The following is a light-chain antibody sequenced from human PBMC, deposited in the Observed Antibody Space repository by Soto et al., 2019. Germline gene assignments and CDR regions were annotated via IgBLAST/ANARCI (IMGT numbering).Light chain of an antibody. CDR2: DVS. CDR1: SSDVGGYNY. V-gene: IGLV2-11*01. CDR3: CSYAGSYGV. J-gene: IGLJ2*01. Sequence: QSALTQPRSVSGSPGQSVTDSCTGTSSDVGGYNYVSWYQQHPGKAPKLMIYDVSKRPSGVPDRFSGSKSGNTASLTISGLQAEDEADYYCCSYAGSYGVFGGGTKLTVL.